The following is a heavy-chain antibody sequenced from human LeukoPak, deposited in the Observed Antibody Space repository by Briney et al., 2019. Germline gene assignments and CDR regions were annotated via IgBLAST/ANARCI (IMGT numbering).Heavy chain of an antibody. J-gene: IGHJ4*02. CDR3: ARDFPSFDY. Sequence: PSETLSLTCTVSGGSISSYYWSWIRQPPGKGLEWIGYIYYSGSTSYSPSLKSRVTISVDTSKNQFSLKLTSVTAADTAVYYCARDFPSFDYWGQGTLVTVSS. D-gene: IGHD2/OR15-2a*01. CDR2: IYYSGST. V-gene: IGHV4-59*01. CDR1: GGSISSYY.